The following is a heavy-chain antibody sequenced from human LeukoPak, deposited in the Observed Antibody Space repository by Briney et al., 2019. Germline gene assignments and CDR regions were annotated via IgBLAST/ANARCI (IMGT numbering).Heavy chain of an antibody. CDR1: GDSISSSPYF. CDR3: ARPSGRNWNAFDI. J-gene: IGHJ3*02. V-gene: IGHV4-39*01. D-gene: IGHD1-14*01. CDR2: INYSGNT. Sequence: SETLSLTCTVSGDSISSSPYFCGWLRQPPGKGLEWIGSINYSGNTYFNPSLQSRVAISVDTSKNQFSLRLSSLTAADTAVYSCARPSGRNWNAFDIWGQGTMVTVSS.